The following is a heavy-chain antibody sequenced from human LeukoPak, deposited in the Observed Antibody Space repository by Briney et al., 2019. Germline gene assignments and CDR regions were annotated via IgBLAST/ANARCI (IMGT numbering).Heavy chain of an antibody. D-gene: IGHD5-18*01. J-gene: IGHJ4*02. CDR2: IKQDGSEK. CDR1: GFTFSSYW. Sequence: GSLRLSCAASGFTFSSYWMSWVRQAPGKGLEWVANIKQDGSEKYYVDSVKGRFTISRDNTKSSLYLQMNSLRAEDTAVYYCARELLPEYSYGYGGSYVDYWGQGTLVTVSS. V-gene: IGHV3-7*01. CDR3: ARELLPEYSYGYGGSYVDY.